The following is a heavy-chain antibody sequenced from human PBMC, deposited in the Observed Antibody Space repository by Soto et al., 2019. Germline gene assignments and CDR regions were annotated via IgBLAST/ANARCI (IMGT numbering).Heavy chain of an antibody. V-gene: IGHV1-8*01. J-gene: IGHJ6*02. CDR2: MNPNSGKT. Sequence: ASVKVSCKASRYTFTSYDINWVRQATGQGLEWMGWMNPNSGKTGYAQKYQGRVTMTRNTSISTAYMELSSLRSEDTAVYYCARVGSEGTGILRYFDWIRYGMDVWGQGTTVTVSS. CDR3: ARVGSEGTGILRYFDWIRYGMDV. CDR1: RYTFTSYD. D-gene: IGHD3-9*01.